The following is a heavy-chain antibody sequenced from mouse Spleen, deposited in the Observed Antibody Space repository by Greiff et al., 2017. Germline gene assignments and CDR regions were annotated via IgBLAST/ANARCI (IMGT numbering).Heavy chain of an antibody. D-gene: IGHD2-1*01. CDR1: GYSINSGYY. J-gene: IGHJ4*01. CDR2: ITYDGSN. V-gene: IGHV3-6*01. Sequence: EVKLQESGPGLVKPSQYLSLTCSVTGYSINSGYYWNWIRQFPGNKLEWMGYITYDGSNNYNPSLKNRISIIRDTSKNQFFLKLNSVTTEDTATYYCAIGGNYDYAMDYWGQGTSVTVSS. CDR3: AIGGNYDYAMDY.